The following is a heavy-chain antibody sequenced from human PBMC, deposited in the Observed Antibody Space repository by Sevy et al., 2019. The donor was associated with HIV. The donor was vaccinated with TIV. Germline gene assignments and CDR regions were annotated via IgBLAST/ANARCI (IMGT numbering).Heavy chain of an antibody. Sequence: GGFLRLSCAASGFTFSSYAMSWVRQAPGKGLEWVSAISGSGGSTYYADSVKGRFTISRDNSKNTLYRQMNSLRAEVTAVYYCAKDPLLWVGESAFDYWGQGTLVTVSS. CDR3: AKDPLLWVGESAFDY. J-gene: IGHJ4*02. CDR1: GFTFSSYA. CDR2: ISGSGGST. D-gene: IGHD3-10*01. V-gene: IGHV3-23*01.